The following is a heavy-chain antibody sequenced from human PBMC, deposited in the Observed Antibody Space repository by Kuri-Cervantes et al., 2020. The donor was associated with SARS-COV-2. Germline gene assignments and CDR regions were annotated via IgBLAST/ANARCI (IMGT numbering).Heavy chain of an antibody. Sequence: GESLKISCAVSGFTFTSHAMHWVRQAPGKGLEWVAFIRYDGSNKYYADSVKGRFTISRDNSKNTLYLQMNSLRAEDTAVYYCATKPPGVNDAFDIWGQGTMVTVSS. CDR3: ATKPPGVNDAFDI. J-gene: IGHJ3*02. CDR1: GFTFTSHA. CDR2: IRYDGSNK. D-gene: IGHD1-14*01. V-gene: IGHV3-30*02.